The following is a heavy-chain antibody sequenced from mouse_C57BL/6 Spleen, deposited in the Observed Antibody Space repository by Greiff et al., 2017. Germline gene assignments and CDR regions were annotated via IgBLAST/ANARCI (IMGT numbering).Heavy chain of an antibody. J-gene: IGHJ2*01. V-gene: IGHV1-53*01. Sequence: QVQLQQPGTELVKPGASVKLSCKASGYTFTSYWMHWVKQRPGQGLEWIGNINPSNGGTNYNEKFKSKATLTVDKSSSTAYMQLSSLTSDDSAVYYYARMGGREYYFDYWGQGTTLTVSS. CDR3: ARMGGREYYFDY. CDR1: GYTFTSYW. D-gene: IGHD1-1*02. CDR2: INPSNGGT.